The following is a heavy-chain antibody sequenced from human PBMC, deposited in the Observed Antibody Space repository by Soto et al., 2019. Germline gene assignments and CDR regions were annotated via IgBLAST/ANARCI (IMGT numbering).Heavy chain of an antibody. J-gene: IGHJ4*02. CDR3: ARDGDVNTGFGKDY. Sequence: QVQLVESGGGVVQPGRSLRLSCVASGFTFSNYGMHWVRQAPGKGLEWVAFIWYDGGNKYYAESVKGRFTISRDNSKNTLYLQMNSLRDEDTAVYYCARDGDVNTGFGKDYWGQGTLVTVSS. V-gene: IGHV3-33*01. CDR2: IWYDGGNK. CDR1: GFTFSNYG. D-gene: IGHD3-16*01.